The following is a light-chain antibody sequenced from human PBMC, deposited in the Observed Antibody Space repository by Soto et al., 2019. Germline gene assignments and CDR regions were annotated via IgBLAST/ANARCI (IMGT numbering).Light chain of an antibody. CDR3: QQYGSSPWVT. CDR1: QSVSSSY. Sequence: EIVLTQSPGTLSLSPWERATLSCRASQSVSSSYLAWYQQKPGQAPRLLIYGASSRATGIPDRFSGSGSGTDFTLPISRLEPEDFAVYYCQQYGSSPWVTFGPGTKVDIK. J-gene: IGKJ3*01. V-gene: IGKV3-20*01. CDR2: GAS.